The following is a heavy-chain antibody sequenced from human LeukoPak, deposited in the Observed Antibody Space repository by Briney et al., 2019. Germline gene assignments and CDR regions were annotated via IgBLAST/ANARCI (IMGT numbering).Heavy chain of an antibody. CDR1: GFTFSSYG. J-gene: IGHJ4*02. Sequence: GRSLRLSCAASGFTFSSYGMHWVRQAPGKGLEWVAVISYDGSNKYYADSVKGRFTISRDNSKNTLYLQMSSLRAEDTAVYYCAKDLTAMGGGFDYWGQGTLVTVSS. D-gene: IGHD5-18*01. V-gene: IGHV3-30*18. CDR3: AKDLTAMGGGFDY. CDR2: ISYDGSNK.